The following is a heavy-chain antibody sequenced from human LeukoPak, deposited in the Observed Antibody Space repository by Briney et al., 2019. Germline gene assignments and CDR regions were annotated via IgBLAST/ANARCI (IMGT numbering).Heavy chain of an antibody. CDR1: GFTFSSYG. J-gene: IGHJ4*02. V-gene: IGHV3-33*06. CDR3: AKDAHYYDSSGYLDY. Sequence: PGGSLRLSCAASGFTFSSYGMHWVRQAPGKGLERVAVIWYDGSNKYYADSVKGRFTISRDNSKNTLYLQMNSLRAEDTAVYYCAKDAHYYDSSGYLDYWGQGTLVTVSS. CDR2: IWYDGSNK. D-gene: IGHD3-22*01.